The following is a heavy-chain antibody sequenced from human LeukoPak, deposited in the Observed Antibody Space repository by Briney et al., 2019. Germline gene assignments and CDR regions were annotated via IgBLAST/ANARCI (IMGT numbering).Heavy chain of an antibody. J-gene: IGHJ4*02. D-gene: IGHD6-19*01. V-gene: IGHV3-23*01. CDR3: AKGLAVAGHFDY. CDR1: GFTFSSHA. Sequence: GGSLRLSCAASGFTFSSHAMSWVRQAPGKGLEWVSAISGSGGSTCYADSVKGRFTISRDKSKNTLYLQMNSLRAEDTAVYYCAKGLAVAGHFDYWGQGTLVTVSS. CDR2: ISGSGGST.